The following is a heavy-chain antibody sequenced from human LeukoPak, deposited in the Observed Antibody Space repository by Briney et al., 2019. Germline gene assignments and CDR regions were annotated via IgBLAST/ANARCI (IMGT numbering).Heavy chain of an antibody. V-gene: IGHV1-18*01. CDR1: GYTFTSYG. D-gene: IGHD6-19*01. CDR3: ARDHNQWLVRYYYYGMDV. Sequence: ASVKVSCKASGYTFTSYGISWVRQAPGKGLEWMGWIGAYNGNTNYAQKLQGRVTMTTDTSTSTAYMELRSLRSDDTAVYYCARDHNQWLVRYYYYGMDVWGQGTTVTVSS. CDR2: IGAYNGNT. J-gene: IGHJ6*02.